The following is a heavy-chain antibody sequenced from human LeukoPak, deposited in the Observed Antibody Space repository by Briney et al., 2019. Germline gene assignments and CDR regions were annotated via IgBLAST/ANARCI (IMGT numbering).Heavy chain of an antibody. Sequence: SETLSLTCTVSGGSISSYYWSWIRQPPGKGLEWIGYIYYSGSTNYNPSLKSRVTISVDTSKNQFSLKLSSVTAADTAVYYCARNNYYYDSSGPLDYWGQGTLVTVSS. CDR3: ARNNYYYDSSGPLDY. CDR1: GGSISSYY. V-gene: IGHV4-59*01. D-gene: IGHD3-22*01. CDR2: IYYSGST. J-gene: IGHJ4*02.